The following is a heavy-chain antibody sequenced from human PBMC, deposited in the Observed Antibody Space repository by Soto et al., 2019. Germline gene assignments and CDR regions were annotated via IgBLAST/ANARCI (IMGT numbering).Heavy chain of an antibody. CDR2: IKRDGSEI. J-gene: IGHJ6*02. Sequence: PGGSLSLSCAASGFTFSSYWMSWVRQAPGKGLEWVANIKRDGSEIYYVDSVKGRFTISRDNAKNSLYLQMNSLRDEDTAVYYCAREPLYDFWSGYPYGMDVWGQGTTVTVSS. CDR3: AREPLYDFWSGYPYGMDV. V-gene: IGHV3-7*01. D-gene: IGHD3-3*01. CDR1: GFTFSSYW.